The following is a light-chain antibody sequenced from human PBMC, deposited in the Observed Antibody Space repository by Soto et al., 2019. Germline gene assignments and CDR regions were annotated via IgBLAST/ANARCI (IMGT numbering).Light chain of an antibody. Sequence: DIQMTQSPSTLSASVGDRVTITCRASQSVSSWVAWYHLKPGKAPKLLIYKASTLGTGVPSRFSGSGSRTEFTLTISSLQPDDFATYYCQHYASFSGTFGQGTKVDIK. CDR3: QHYASFSGT. J-gene: IGKJ1*01. CDR2: KAS. V-gene: IGKV1-5*03. CDR1: QSVSSW.